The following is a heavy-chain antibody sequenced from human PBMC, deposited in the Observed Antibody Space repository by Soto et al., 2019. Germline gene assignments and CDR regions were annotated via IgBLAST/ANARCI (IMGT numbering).Heavy chain of an antibody. J-gene: IGHJ6*02. Sequence: QVQLVQSGAEVKKPGSSVKVSCKASGGTFSSYAISWVRQAPGQGLEWMGGIIPIFGTANYAQKFQVRVTITSDESTSRAYVELSSLRSEDTAVYYCSGHHPTHTYSGMDVWGPGTTVTVSS. V-gene: IGHV1-69*05. CDR3: SGHHPTHTYSGMDV. CDR2: IIPIFGTA. CDR1: GGTFSSYA.